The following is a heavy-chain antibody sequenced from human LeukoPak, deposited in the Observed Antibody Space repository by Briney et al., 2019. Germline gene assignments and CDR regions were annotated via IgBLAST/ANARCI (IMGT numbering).Heavy chain of an antibody. Sequence: GGSLRLSCAASGFGFSSSWMHWVRQAPGTGLVWVSRINSDGSTTNYADSVKGRFTISRDNAMSTLYLQMNSLRAEDTAVYYCARDFGPYGMDVWGQGTTVTVSS. CDR2: INSDGSTT. V-gene: IGHV3-74*01. D-gene: IGHD3-16*01. CDR1: GFGFSSSW. J-gene: IGHJ6*02. CDR3: ARDFGPYGMDV.